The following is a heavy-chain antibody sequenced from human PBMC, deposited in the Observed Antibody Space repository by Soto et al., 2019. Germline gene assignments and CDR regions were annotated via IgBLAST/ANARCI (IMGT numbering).Heavy chain of an antibody. J-gene: IGHJ6*02. CDR1: GFTFSSYA. D-gene: IGHD3-22*01. Sequence: GGSLRLSCAAPGFTFSSYAMSWVRQAPGKGLEWVPAISGSGGSTYYADSVKGRFTISRDNSKNTLYLQMNSLRAEDTAVYYREKANTITMIVVVPMDVWGQGTTVTVSS. CDR3: EKANTITMIVVVPMDV. V-gene: IGHV3-23*01. CDR2: ISGSGGST.